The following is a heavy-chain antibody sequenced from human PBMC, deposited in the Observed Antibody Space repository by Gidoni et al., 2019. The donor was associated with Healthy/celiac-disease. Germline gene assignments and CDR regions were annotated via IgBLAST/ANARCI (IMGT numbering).Heavy chain of an antibody. V-gene: IGHV3-9*01. D-gene: IGHD3-10*01. J-gene: IGHJ4*02. CDR1: GFTFDDYA. CDR2: ISWNSGSI. Sequence: EVQLVESGGGLVQPGRSLRLSCAASGFTFDDYAMHWVRQAPGKGLEWVSCISWNSGSIGYADSVKGRFTISRDNAKNSLYLQMNSLRAEDTALYYCAKDIYGQGSFDYWGQGTLVTVSS. CDR3: AKDIYGQGSFDY.